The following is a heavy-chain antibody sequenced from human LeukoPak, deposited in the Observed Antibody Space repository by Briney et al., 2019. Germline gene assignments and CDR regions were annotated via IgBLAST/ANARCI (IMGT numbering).Heavy chain of an antibody. D-gene: IGHD6-19*01. CDR3: AKASSRGWYILLDY. Sequence: GGSLRLSCAASGFTFSSYAMSWVRQAPGKGLEWVSAISGSGGSTYYADSVKGRFTISRDNSKNTLYLQMNSLRAEDTAVYYCAKASSRGWYILLDYWGQGTLVTVSS. V-gene: IGHV3-23*01. CDR1: GFTFSSYA. CDR2: ISGSGGST. J-gene: IGHJ4*02.